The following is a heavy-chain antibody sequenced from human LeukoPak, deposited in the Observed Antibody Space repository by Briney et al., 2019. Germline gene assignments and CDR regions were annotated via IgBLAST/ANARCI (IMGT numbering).Heavy chain of an antibody. J-gene: IGHJ3*01. CDR1: GFTFSDYY. D-gene: IGHD1-26*01. V-gene: IGHV3-11*01. CDR3: ASDVGATTSATFDL. Sequence: PGGSLRLSCDASGFTFSDYYMTWIRQAPGKGLEWISYITSSGTSTYYPVSVRGRFTISRDNARNSVYLQMKYLRADDTAVYYCASDVGATTSATFDLWGQGTMVTVSS. CDR2: ITSSGTST.